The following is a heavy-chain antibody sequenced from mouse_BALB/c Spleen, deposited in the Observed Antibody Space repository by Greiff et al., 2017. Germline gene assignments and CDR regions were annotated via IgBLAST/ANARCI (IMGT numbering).Heavy chain of an antibody. V-gene: IGHV1-20*02. CDR3: ARFYYYGSSFYAMDY. CDR2: INPYNGDT. D-gene: IGHD1-1*01. Sequence: EVKLQESGPELVKPGASVKISCKASGYSFTGYFMNWVMQSHGKSLEWIGRINPYNGDTFYNQKFKGKATLTVDKSSSTAHMELRSLASEDSAVYYCARFYYYGSSFYAMDYWGQGTSVTVSS. J-gene: IGHJ4*01. CDR1: GYSFTGYF.